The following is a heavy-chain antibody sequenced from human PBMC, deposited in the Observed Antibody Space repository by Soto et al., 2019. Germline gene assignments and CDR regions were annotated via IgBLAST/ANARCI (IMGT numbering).Heavy chain of an antibody. CDR2: ISYDGSNK. J-gene: IGHJ4*02. Sequence: XGSLRLSCSASGLTFSNYGMHWVRQAPGKGLEWVAIISYDGSNKYYGDSVKGRFTISRDNSKNMLYLRMNGLRAEDTAVYHCAKDRGTAMAFFDYWGQGTLVTVSS. CDR1: GLTFSNYG. D-gene: IGHD2-2*01. CDR3: AKDRGTAMAFFDY. V-gene: IGHV3-30*18.